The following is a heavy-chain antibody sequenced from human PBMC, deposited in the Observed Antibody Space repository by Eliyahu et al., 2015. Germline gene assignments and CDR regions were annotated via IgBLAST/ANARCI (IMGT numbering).Heavy chain of an antibody. V-gene: IGHV3-21*01. CDR3: ARDLYCTGGVCYGYYYYYMDV. D-gene: IGHD2-8*02. CDR2: ISSSSSYI. CDR1: GFXFSXXX. J-gene: IGHJ6*03. Sequence: EVQLVESGGGLVKPGGSLRLSCAASGFXFSXXXXTXVRQAPGKGLEWVSSISSSSSYIYYADSVKGRFTISRDNAKNSLYLQMNSLRAEDTAVYYCARDLYCTGGVCYGYYYYYMDVWGKGTTVTVSS.